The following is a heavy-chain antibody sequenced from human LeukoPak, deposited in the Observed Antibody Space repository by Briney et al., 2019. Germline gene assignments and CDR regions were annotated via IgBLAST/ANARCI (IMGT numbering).Heavy chain of an antibody. CDR2: MNPNSGNT. CDR3: ARPYYDFWSGTLYYFDY. Sequence: ASVKVSCKASGYTFTSYDINWVRQATGQGLEWMGWMNPNSGNTGYAQKFQGRVTMTRNTSISTAYMELSSLRSEDTAVYYCARPYYDFWSGTLYYFDYWGRGTLVTVSS. V-gene: IGHV1-8*01. D-gene: IGHD3-3*01. CDR1: GYTFTSYD. J-gene: IGHJ4*02.